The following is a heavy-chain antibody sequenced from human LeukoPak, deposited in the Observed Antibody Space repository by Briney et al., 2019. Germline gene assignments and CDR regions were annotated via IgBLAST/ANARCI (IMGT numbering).Heavy chain of an antibody. CDR1: GYTFTSYD. CDR2: MNPNSGNT. D-gene: IGHD3-10*01. V-gene: IGHV1-8*03. Sequence: VASVKVSCKASGYTFTSYDINWVRQATGQGLEWMGWMNPNSGNTGYAQKFQGRVTITRNTSISTAYMELSSLRSEDTAVYYCARGLMVRGVIIPDYYMDVWGKGTTVTVSS. J-gene: IGHJ6*03. CDR3: ARGLMVRGVIIPDYYMDV.